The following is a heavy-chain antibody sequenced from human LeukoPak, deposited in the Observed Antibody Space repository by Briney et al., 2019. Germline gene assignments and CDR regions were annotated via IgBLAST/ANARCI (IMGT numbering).Heavy chain of an antibody. V-gene: IGHV1-18*01. D-gene: IGHD6-13*01. J-gene: IGHJ5*02. CDR2: ISAYNGNT. Sequence: SVKVSCKASGYTFTSYGISWVRQAPGQGLEWMGWISAYNGNTNYAQKLQGRVTMTTDTSTSTAYMELRSLRSDDTAVYYCARLSAAAGTDWFDPWGQGTLVTVSS. CDR3: ARLSAAAGTDWFDP. CDR1: GYTFTSYG.